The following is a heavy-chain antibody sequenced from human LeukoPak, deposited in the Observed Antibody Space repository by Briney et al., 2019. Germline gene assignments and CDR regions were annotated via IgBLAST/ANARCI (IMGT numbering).Heavy chain of an antibody. V-gene: IGHV3-15*01. CDR1: GFTLSNAK. D-gene: IGHD3/OR15-3a*01. J-gene: IGHJ4*02. CDR2: IKSKTDGGKT. Sequence: AGGSPRLSCAASGFTLSNAKMSWVRQAPGKGLEWVGRIKSKTDGGKTDYAAPVKGRFTISRDDSKNTLYLEMNSLKSEDTAVYYCTMYNYDLDGFDYWGQGTLVTVSS. CDR3: TMYNYDLDGFDY.